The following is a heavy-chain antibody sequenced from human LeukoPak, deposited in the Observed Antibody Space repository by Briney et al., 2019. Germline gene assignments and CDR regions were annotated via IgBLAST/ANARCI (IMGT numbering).Heavy chain of an antibody. Sequence: ASVKVSCKASGSTFTSYYMHWVRQAPGQGLEWMGIINPSGGSTSYAQKFQGRVTMTRDTSTSTVYMELSSLRSEDTAVYYCARDQGEWYLEVHYYGMDVWGQGTTVTVSS. CDR1: GSTFTSYY. J-gene: IGHJ6*02. CDR3: ARDQGEWYLEVHYYGMDV. CDR2: INPSGGST. D-gene: IGHD3-3*01. V-gene: IGHV1-46*01.